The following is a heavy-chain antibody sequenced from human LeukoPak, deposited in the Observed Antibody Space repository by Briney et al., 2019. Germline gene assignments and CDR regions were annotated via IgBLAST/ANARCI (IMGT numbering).Heavy chain of an antibody. V-gene: IGHV4-39*07. CDR2: IYYSGST. CDR3: ARVVLWFGELRGFDP. D-gene: IGHD3-10*01. CDR1: GGSISSSSYY. J-gene: IGHJ5*02. Sequence: SETLSLTCTVSGGSISSSSYYWGWIRQPPGKGLEWIGSIYYSGSTYYSPSLKSRVTISVDTSKNQFSLKLSSVTAADTAVYYCARVVLWFGELRGFDPWGQGTLVTVSS.